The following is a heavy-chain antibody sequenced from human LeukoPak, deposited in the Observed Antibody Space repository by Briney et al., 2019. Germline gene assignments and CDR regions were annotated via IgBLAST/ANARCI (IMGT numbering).Heavy chain of an antibody. CDR3: ARGALGLTYSSSLYLGYHGLDV. D-gene: IGHD6-13*01. Sequence: GGSLRLSCTASGLTFGDYVLSWFRQAPGNGLEWVSVISFDGNNRYYAASVKGRFTISRDNSKNVYLQMSSLRVEDTAVYYCARGALGLTYSSSLYLGYHGLDVWGQGTTVIVSS. CDR2: ISFDGNNR. CDR1: GLTFGDYV. J-gene: IGHJ6*02. V-gene: IGHV3-30-3*01.